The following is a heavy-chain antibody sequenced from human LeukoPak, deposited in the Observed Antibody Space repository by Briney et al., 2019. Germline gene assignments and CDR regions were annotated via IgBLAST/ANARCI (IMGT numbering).Heavy chain of an antibody. V-gene: IGHV3-33*01. D-gene: IGHD3-22*01. CDR2: IWYDGSNK. J-gene: IGHJ3*02. CDR3: ARDQVRDYDSSGYYLHAFDI. Sequence: PGRTLRLSCAASGFTFSSYGMHWVRQAPGKGLEWVAVIWYDGSNKYYADSVKGRFTISRDNSKNTLYLQMNSLRAEDTAVYYCARDQVRDYDSSGYYLHAFDIWGQGTMVTVSS. CDR1: GFTFSSYG.